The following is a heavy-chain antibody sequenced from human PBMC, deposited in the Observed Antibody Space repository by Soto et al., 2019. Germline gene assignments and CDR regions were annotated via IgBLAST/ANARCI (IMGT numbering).Heavy chain of an antibody. J-gene: IGHJ4*02. CDR3: ARRYGASFGY. Sequence: SETLSLTCTVSGSISSFYWSWIRQPPGKGLEWIGYIYDTGSTNYNPSLSSRVTISVDTSKNQFSLKLSSVTAADTAVYYCARRYGASFGYWGQGTLVTVSS. D-gene: IGHD4-17*01. CDR1: GSISSFY. CDR2: IYDTGST. V-gene: IGHV4-59*01.